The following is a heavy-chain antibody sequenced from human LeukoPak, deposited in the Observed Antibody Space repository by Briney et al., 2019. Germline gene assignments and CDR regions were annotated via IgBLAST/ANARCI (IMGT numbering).Heavy chain of an antibody. CDR1: GGSITGYY. V-gene: IGHV4-4*07. D-gene: IGHD3-22*01. Sequence: ASETLSLTCSVSGGSITGYYWSWIRQPAGKGLEWIGRIYPNGGTNYNPSLKSRATMSVDTSKNQFSLKLTSVTAADTAMYYCARDSSAYNNLDYWGQGTLITVSS. J-gene: IGHJ4*02. CDR2: IYPNGGT. CDR3: ARDSSAYNNLDY.